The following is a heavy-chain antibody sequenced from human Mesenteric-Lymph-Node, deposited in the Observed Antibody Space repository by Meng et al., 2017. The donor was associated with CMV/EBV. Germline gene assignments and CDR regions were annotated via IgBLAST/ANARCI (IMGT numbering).Heavy chain of an antibody. CDR2: TNSDGSST. Sequence: GGSLRLSCAASRFTFSSYWMHWVRQAPGKGLVWVSRTNSDGSSTSYADSVKGRFTISRDNAKNTLYLQMNSLRAEDTALYYCVRARSGGLDYWGQGTLVTVSS. J-gene: IGHJ4*02. CDR1: RFTFSSYW. D-gene: IGHD2-15*01. CDR3: VRARSGGLDY. V-gene: IGHV3-74*01.